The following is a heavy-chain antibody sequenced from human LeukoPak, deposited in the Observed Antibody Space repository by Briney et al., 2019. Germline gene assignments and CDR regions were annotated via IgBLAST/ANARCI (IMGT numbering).Heavy chain of an antibody. V-gene: IGHV4-59*01. J-gene: IGHJ6*02. CDR3: AGRATVTTPHYYYYGMDV. D-gene: IGHD4-11*01. CDR2: IYYSGST. Sequence: SETLSLTCTVSGGSISSYYWSWIRQPPGKGLEWIGCIYYSGSTNYNPSLKSRVTISVDTSKNQFSLKLSSVTAADTAVYYCAGRATVTTPHYYYYGMDVWGQGTTVTVSS. CDR1: GGSISSYY.